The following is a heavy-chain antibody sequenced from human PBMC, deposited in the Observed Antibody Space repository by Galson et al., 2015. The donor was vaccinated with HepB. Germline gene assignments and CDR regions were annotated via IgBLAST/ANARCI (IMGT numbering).Heavy chain of an antibody. J-gene: IGHJ4*02. CDR1: GFTFSSYS. Sequence: SLRLSCAASGFTFSSYSMNWVRQAPGKGLEWVSYISSSSGAIYYADSVEGRFTISRDNAKNSLYLQMDSLRDEDTAVYYCARDAREQWLALDYWGQGTLVTVSS. D-gene: IGHD6-19*01. CDR3: ARDAREQWLALDY. CDR2: ISSSSGAI. V-gene: IGHV3-48*02.